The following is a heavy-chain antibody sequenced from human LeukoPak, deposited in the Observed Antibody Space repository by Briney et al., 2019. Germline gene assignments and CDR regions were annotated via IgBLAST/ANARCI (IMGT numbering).Heavy chain of an antibody. CDR1: GFTFTYA. CDR3: AKHSTTVTTSFDY. D-gene: IGHD4-11*01. J-gene: IGHJ4*02. CDR2: FSSSGGNT. Sequence: GGSLRLSCATSGFTFTYAMSWVRQTPGKGLEWVPAFSSSGGNTYYAHSVRGRFTISRDNSNNTLYLQMNSLRAEDTAVYYCAKHSTTVTTSFDYWGQGTLVTVSS. V-gene: IGHV3-23*01.